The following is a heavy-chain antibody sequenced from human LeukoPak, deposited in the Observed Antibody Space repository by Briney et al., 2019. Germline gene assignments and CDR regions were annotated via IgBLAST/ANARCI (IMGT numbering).Heavy chain of an antibody. CDR3: ATRDNKHLHYFDH. CDR1: GFTFSTYG. J-gene: IGHJ4*02. Sequence: GDALMISCAASGFTFSTYGMSWVREAPGKGLEWVSVISDSGGSTNYADSVKGRFTISRDNSKNTLYLQMNSLRAEDTAVYYCATRDNKHLHYFDHWGQGALVTVSS. CDR2: ISDSGGST. V-gene: IGHV3-23*01. D-gene: IGHD1-1*01.